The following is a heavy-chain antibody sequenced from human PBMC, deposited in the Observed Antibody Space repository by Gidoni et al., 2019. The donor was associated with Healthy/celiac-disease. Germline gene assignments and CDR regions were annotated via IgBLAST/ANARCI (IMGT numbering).Heavy chain of an antibody. J-gene: IGHJ4*02. CDR2: INSGGSK. Sequence: VPLVESGGGLIQPGGSLRLSCSASGFTVSSTYMSWVLQAPGKGLEWVSVINSGGSKYYADSVKGRFNISRDNYKNTLYLQMNSLRAEDTAVYYCARGDSSSWYGAFDYWGQGTLVTVSS. CDR1: GFTVSSTY. CDR3: ARGDSSSWYGAFDY. D-gene: IGHD6-13*01. V-gene: IGHV3-53*01.